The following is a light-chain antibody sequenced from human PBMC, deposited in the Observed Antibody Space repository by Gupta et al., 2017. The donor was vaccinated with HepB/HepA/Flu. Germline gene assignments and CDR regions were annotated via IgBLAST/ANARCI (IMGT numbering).Light chain of an antibody. CDR1: SSNIGSNT. CDR3: AAWDDSLTWV. CDR2: SNN. Sequence: QSVLTQPPSVSGTPGLRVTISCSGSSSNIGSNTVNWYQQLPGTAPKLLIYSNNQRPSGVPARFSGSKSGTSASLAISGLQSEDEADYYCAAWDDSLTWVFGGGTKLTVL. V-gene: IGLV1-44*01. J-gene: IGLJ3*02.